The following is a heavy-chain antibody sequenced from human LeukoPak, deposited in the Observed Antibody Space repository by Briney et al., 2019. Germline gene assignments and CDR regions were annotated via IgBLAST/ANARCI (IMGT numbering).Heavy chain of an antibody. CDR2: INHSGST. D-gene: IGHD3-22*01. CDR1: GGSFSGYY. J-gene: IGHJ5*02. V-gene: IGHV4-34*01. Sequence: PSETLSLTCAVYGGSFSGYYWSWIRQPPGKGLEWIGEINHSGSTYYNPSLKSRVTISVDTSKNQFSLKLSSVTAADTAVYYCARDLYYDGAWFDPWGQGTLVTVSS. CDR3: ARDLYYDGAWFDP.